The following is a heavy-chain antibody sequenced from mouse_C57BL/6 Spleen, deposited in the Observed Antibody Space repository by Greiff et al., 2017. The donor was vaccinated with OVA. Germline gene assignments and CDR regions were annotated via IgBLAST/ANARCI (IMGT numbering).Heavy chain of an antibody. CDR3: AIFIYFSMYY. Sequence: VKLQQPGAELVKPGASVKVSCKASGYTFTSYWMNWVKQRPGQGLEWIGRINPYDSDTNYNQKFKGKATLTVDKSSITAYMQLISLTSYDSAVYYCAIFIYFSMYYWGQGTSVTFSS. CDR1: GYTFTSYW. CDR2: INPYDSDT. V-gene: IGHV1-74*01. D-gene: IGHD1-1*01. J-gene: IGHJ4*01.